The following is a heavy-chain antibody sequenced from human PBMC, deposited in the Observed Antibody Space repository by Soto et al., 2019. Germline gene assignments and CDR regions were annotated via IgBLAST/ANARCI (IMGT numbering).Heavy chain of an antibody. V-gene: IGHV5-51*01. CDR3: AGGGVRGVITRTRDYYGMDV. CDR2: IYPGDSDT. CDR1: GYTFNTFG. D-gene: IGHD3-10*01. J-gene: IGHJ6*02. Sequence: KVSCKASGYTFNTFGITWVRQMPGKGLEWMGIIYPGDSDTRYSPSFQGQVTISADKSTSAAYLQWSSLKASDTAMYYCAGGGVRGVITRTRDYYGMDVWGQGTTVTVSS.